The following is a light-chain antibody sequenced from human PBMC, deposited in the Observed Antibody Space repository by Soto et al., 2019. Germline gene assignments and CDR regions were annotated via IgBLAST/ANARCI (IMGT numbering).Light chain of an antibody. CDR2: SND. J-gene: IGLJ1*01. CDR3: AAWDDSLNGRYV. Sequence: QLVLTQPPSASGTPGQRVTISCSGSTSNIGSNTVNWYQQLPGTAPKLLFYSNDQRPSGVPDRFSGSKSGTSASLAISGLQSEDEADYYCAAWDDSLNGRYVFGTGTKLTVL. CDR1: TSNIGSNT. V-gene: IGLV1-44*01.